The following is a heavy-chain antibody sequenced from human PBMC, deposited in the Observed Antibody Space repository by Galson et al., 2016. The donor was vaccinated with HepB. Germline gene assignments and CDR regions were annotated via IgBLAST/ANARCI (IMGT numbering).Heavy chain of an antibody. D-gene: IGHD2/OR15-2a*01. V-gene: IGHV5-51*01. Sequence: QSGAEVKKPGESLKISCQGSGYDFTYYWIAWVRQVPGKGLEWMGIIFPDDSDTRYSPSFQGLVTISVDKSINTAYLQWSSLKASDTAMYYCARHSPGNRAHWYFDLWGRGTLLTVSS. CDR2: IFPDDSDT. CDR3: ARHSPGNRAHWYFDL. J-gene: IGHJ2*01. CDR1: GYDFTYYW.